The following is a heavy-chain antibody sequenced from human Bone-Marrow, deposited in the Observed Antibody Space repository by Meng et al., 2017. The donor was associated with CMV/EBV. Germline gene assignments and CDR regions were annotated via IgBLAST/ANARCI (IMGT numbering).Heavy chain of an antibody. Sequence: GESLKISCTASGFTFGDYAMSWVRQAPGKGLEWVGNIKQDESEIQYVGSVKGRFTITRDNAKNSLFLQMNSLRAEDTAVYYCARSMLEVNRYYYGMDVWGEGTPVTVSS. CDR3: ARSMLEVNRYYYGMDV. V-gene: IGHV3-7*01. J-gene: IGHJ6*04. CDR1: GFTFGDYA. D-gene: IGHD1-1*01. CDR2: IKQDESEI.